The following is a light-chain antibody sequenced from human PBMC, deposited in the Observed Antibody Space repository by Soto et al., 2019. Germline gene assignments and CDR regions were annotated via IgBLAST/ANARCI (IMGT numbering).Light chain of an antibody. CDR1: QSVSSYS. V-gene: IGKV3-20*01. Sequence: EIALTQSPGTLSLSPGERATLSCRASQSVSSYSLAWYQQKPGQAPRLLIGGASSRATGIPDRFSGSGSGTDFTLTISRLEPEDFAVYYCHYGNSPPWTFGQGTKVDI. CDR2: GAS. J-gene: IGKJ1*01. CDR3: HYGNSPPWT.